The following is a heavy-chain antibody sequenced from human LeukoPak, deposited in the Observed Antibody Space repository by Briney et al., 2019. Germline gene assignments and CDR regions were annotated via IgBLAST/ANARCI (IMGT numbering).Heavy chain of an antibody. CDR2: IYYSGST. J-gene: IGHJ4*02. CDR1: GGSISSYY. D-gene: IGHD5-12*01. V-gene: IGHV4-59*01. Sequence: SETLSLTCTVSGGSISSYYWSWIRQPPGKGLEWIGYIYYSGSTNYNPSLKSRVTISVDTSKNQFSLKLSSVTAADTAVYYCARGSVVVATHFDYWGQGTLVTVSS. CDR3: ARGSVVVATHFDY.